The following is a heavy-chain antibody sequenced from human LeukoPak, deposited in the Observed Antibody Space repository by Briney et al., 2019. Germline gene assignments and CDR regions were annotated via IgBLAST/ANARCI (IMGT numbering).Heavy chain of an antibody. J-gene: IGHJ5*02. CDR1: GYTFTGYY. CDR3: AKDWHILTGRNCFDP. CDR2: VTSYNGDT. V-gene: IGHV1-18*04. D-gene: IGHD3-9*01. Sequence: ASVKVSCKASGYTFTGYYMHWVRQAPGQGLEWMGWVTSYNGDTNYAQKFQGRVTISTDTSTSTAYMELRSLRFDDTAIYYCAKDWHILTGRNCFDPWGQGTLVTVSS.